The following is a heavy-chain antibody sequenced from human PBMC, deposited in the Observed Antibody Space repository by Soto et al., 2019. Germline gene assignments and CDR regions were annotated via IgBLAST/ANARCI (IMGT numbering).Heavy chain of an antibody. CDR1: GGSINSGGYS. V-gene: IGHV4-30-2*01. CDR3: ERGVNYYDSSGSSWFDP. Sequence: SEXLSLTFTVSGGSINSGGYSWTLIRQPPXKGLEWIGFTYHTRTTHYKPPIKSRVTISVERSKNQFYLKMNSVNAAATAVYYCERGVNYYDSSGSSWFDPWGQGALVTVSS. D-gene: IGHD3-22*01. CDR2: TYHTRTT. J-gene: IGHJ5*02.